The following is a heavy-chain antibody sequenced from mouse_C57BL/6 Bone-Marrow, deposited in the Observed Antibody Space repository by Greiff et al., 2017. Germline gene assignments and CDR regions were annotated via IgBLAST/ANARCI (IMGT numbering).Heavy chain of an antibody. CDR2: IRLKSDNYAT. CDR3: TAYSYYYAMDY. CDR1: GFTFSNYW. Sequence: DVMLVESGGGLVQPGGPMKLSCVASGFTFSNYWMNWVRQSPEKGLEWVAQIRLKSDNYATHYAESVKGRFTISRDDSKSSVYLQMNNLRAEDTGIYYCTAYSYYYAMDYWGQGTSVTVSS. J-gene: IGHJ4*01. V-gene: IGHV6-3*01. D-gene: IGHD2-10*01.